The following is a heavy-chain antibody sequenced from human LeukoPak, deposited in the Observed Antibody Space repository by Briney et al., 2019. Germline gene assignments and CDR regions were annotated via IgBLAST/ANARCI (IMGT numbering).Heavy chain of an antibody. J-gene: IGHJ4*02. CDR3: AKAVRGVIMDYYFDY. CDR1: GFTFDDYA. D-gene: IGHD3-10*01. V-gene: IGHV3-9*01. Sequence: GGSLRLSCAASGFTFDDYAMHWVRQAPGKGLEWVSGISWNSGSIGYAESVRGRFTIYRDNAKNSLYLQMNSVRAEDTALYYCAKAVRGVIMDYYFDYWGQGTLVTVSS. CDR2: ISWNSGSI.